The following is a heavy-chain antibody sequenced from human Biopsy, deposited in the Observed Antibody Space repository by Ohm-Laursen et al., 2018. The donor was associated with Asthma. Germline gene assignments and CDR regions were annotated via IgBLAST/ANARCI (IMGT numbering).Heavy chain of an antibody. CDR2: IIPIFGPT. J-gene: IGHJ4*02. V-gene: IGHV1-69*13. CDR3: ARGPEYVRSSGALDY. CDR1: GGTFSSNS. D-gene: IGHD2-2*01. Sequence: SVKVSCKASGGTFSSNSIKWVRQAPGQGLEWMGRIIPIFGPTNYAQKFQGRVTISADDSTSTAYMELSSLSSEDTALYYCARGPEYVRSSGALDYWGQGTLVTVSS.